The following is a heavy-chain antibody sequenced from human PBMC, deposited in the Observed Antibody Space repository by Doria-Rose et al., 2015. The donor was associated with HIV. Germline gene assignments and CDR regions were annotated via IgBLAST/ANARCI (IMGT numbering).Heavy chain of an antibody. J-gene: IGHJ6*03. CDR2: IYSSGST. V-gene: IGHV4-4*09. Sequence: GKGLEWIGYIYSSGSTHYNSSLKSRVTISIDTSKNQFSLKLSSVTAADTAVYYCARFRPSRGIYYSLDVWGKGPRSPSP. D-gene: IGHD3-10*01. CDR3: ARFRPSRGIYYSLDV.